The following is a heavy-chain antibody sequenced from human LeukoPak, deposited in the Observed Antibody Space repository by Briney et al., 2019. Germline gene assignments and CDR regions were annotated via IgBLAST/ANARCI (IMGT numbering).Heavy chain of an antibody. CDR1: GCTFTGYY. CDR2: INPNSGGT. CDR3: ARGSLQLWHGGLVDY. Sequence: ASVKVSCKASGCTFTGYYMHWVRQAPGQGLEWMGWINPNSGGTNYAQKFQGRVTMTRDTSISTAYMGLSRLRSDDTAVYYCARGSLQLWHGGLVDYWGQGTLVTVSS. D-gene: IGHD5-18*01. V-gene: IGHV1-2*02. J-gene: IGHJ4*02.